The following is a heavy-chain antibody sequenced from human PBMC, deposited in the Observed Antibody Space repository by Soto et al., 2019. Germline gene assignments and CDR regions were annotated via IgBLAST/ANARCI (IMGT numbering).Heavy chain of an antibody. V-gene: IGHV3-30*18. Sequence: GGSLRLSCAASGFNFISYGMHWVRQAPGKGLEWVTVISFDGSNKYYVDSVKGRFTISRDNSKNTLYLQMNSLRAEDTAVYYCAKNVGILTGPPDYWGQGTLVTVSS. CDR3: AKNVGILTGPPDY. D-gene: IGHD3-9*01. J-gene: IGHJ4*02. CDR1: GFNFISYG. CDR2: ISFDGSNK.